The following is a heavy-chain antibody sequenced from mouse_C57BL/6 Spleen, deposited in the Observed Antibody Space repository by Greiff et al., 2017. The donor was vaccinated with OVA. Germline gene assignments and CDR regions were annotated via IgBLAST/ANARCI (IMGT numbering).Heavy chain of an antibody. CDR2: ISSGSSTI. V-gene: IGHV5-17*01. J-gene: IGHJ3*01. D-gene: IGHD2-3*01. Sequence: EVHLVESGGGLVKPGGSLKLSCAASGFTFSDYGMHWVRQDPEKGLEWVAYISSGSSTIYYADTVQGRFTISRDNAKNTLFLQMTSLRSEDSAMYYCARDGYYEGVYWGQGTLVTVSA. CDR3: ARDGYYEGVY. CDR1: GFTFSDYG.